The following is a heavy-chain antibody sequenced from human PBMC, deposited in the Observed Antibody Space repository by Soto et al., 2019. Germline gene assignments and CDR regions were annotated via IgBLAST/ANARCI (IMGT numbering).Heavy chain of an antibody. CDR3: AKDTRTDYDFWSGYFDY. CDR2: ISWDGGST. Sequence: PGGSLRLSCAASGFTFDDYAMHWVRQAPGKGLEWVSLISWDGGSTYYADSVKGRFTISRDNSKNSLYLQMNSLRAEDTALYYCAKDTRTDYDFWSGYFDYWGQGTLVTVPQ. V-gene: IGHV3-43D*04. D-gene: IGHD3-3*01. J-gene: IGHJ4*02. CDR1: GFTFDDYA.